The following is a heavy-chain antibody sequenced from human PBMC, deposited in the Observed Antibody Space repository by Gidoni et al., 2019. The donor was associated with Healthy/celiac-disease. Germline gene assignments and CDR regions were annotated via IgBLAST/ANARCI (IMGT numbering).Heavy chain of an antibody. CDR2: IYTSGST. V-gene: IGHV4-4*07. J-gene: IGHJ6*03. CDR1: GGSISSYY. Sequence: QVQLQESGPGLVQPSETLSLTCTVSGGSISSYYWSWIRQPAGKGLEWMGRIYTSGSTNYNPSLKSRVTMSVDTSKNQFSLKLSSVTAADTAVYYCARGGVGGYCSSTSCYSYYYMDVWGKGTTVTVSS. D-gene: IGHD2-2*02. CDR3: ARGGVGGYCSSTSCYSYYYMDV.